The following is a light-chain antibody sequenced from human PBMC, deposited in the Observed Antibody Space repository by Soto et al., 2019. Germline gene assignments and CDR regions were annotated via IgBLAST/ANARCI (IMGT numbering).Light chain of an antibody. CDR2: DSN. V-gene: IGLV1-51*01. Sequence: QSVLTQPPSLSAAPGQKVTISCSGSSSNIGNNDVSWYRQLPGTAPKLIIYDSNKRPSGIPDRFSGSKSGTSATLGITGLQTGDEADYYCGTWDNSLSAGVFGGGTKLTVL. J-gene: IGLJ2*01. CDR1: SSNIGNND. CDR3: GTWDNSLSAGV.